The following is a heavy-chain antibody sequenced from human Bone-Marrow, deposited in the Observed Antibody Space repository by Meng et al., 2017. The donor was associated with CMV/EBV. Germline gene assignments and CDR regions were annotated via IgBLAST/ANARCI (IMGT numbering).Heavy chain of an antibody. V-gene: IGHV1-8*01. D-gene: IGHD6-19*01. J-gene: IGHJ4*02. CDR3: ARRLVREYYFAY. CDR1: GYTFTSYD. Sequence: ASVKVSCKASGYTFTSYDINWVRQATGQGLEWMGWMNPNSGNTGYAQKFQGRVTMTRNTSISTAYMELSSLRSDDTAVYYCARRLVREYYFAYWGQGTLVTVSS. CDR2: MNPNSGNT.